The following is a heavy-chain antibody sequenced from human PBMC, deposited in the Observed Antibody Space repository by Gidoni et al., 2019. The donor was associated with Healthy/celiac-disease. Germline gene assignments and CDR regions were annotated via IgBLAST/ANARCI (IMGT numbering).Heavy chain of an antibody. Sequence: QLQLQESGPGLVKPSETLSPTCTVSGGSISSSSYYWGWIRQPPGKGLEWIGSIYYSGSTYYNPSLKSRVTISVDTSKNQFSLKLSSVTAADTAVYYCASDGDYEGFDYWGQGTLVTVSS. CDR1: GGSISSSSYY. V-gene: IGHV4-39*01. D-gene: IGHD4-17*01. J-gene: IGHJ4*02. CDR2: IYYSGST. CDR3: ASDGDYEGFDY.